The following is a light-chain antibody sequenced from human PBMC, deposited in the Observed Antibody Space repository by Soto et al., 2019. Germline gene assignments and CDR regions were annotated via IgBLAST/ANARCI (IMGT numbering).Light chain of an antibody. J-gene: IGKJ4*01. CDR1: QSVSSSY. Sequence: EIVLTQSPGTLSLSPGERATLSCRASQSVSSSYLAWYQQKPGQAPTLLIYGASSRATGITDRFSGSGSGTDVTLTISRLEPEDVAVYYCQQYGSSTALTFGGGTKVEIK. V-gene: IGKV3-20*01. CDR3: QQYGSSTALT. CDR2: GAS.